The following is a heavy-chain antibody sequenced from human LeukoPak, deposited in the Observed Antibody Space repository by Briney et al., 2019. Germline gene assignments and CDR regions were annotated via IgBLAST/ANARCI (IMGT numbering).Heavy chain of an antibody. CDR2: INPNSGGT. Sequence: ASVKVSCKASGYTFTGYYMHWVRQAPGQGLEWMGRINPNSGGTNYAQKFQGRVTMTRVTSISTAYMELSRLRSDDTAVYYCARGYRTVGAIEYFQHWGQGTLVTVSS. D-gene: IGHD1-26*01. V-gene: IGHV1-2*06. CDR1: GYTFTGYY. J-gene: IGHJ1*01. CDR3: ARGYRTVGAIEYFQH.